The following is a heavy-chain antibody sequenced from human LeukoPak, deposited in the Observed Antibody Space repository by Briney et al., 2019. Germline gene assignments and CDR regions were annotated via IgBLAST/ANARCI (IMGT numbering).Heavy chain of an antibody. D-gene: IGHD5-12*01. CDR3: ARHGSGSSFDY. J-gene: IGHJ4*02. Sequence: GGSLRLSCAASGFISSDYYMSWIRQAPGKGLEWISYITSSSTTYTDYAGSVKGRFTISRDNAKNSLYLQMNSLRSDDTAVYYCARHGSGSSFDYWGQGTLVTVSS. V-gene: IGHV3-11*03. CDR2: ITSSSTTYT. CDR1: GFISSDYY.